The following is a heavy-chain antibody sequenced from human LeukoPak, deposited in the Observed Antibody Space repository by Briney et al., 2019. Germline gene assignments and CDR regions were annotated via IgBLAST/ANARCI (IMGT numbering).Heavy chain of an antibody. D-gene: IGHD1-26*01. J-gene: IGHJ3*02. V-gene: IGHV4-59*01. CDR1: GGSISTYY. Sequence: SETLSLTCTVSGGSISTYYWSWIRDPPGKGLEWIGYIYYSGRTNYNPSLKSRLSISVDTSKNQFSLKLTSVTAADTAVYYCARGVGAKAAFYIWGQGTMVTVSS. CDR2: IYYSGRT. CDR3: ARGVGAKAAFYI.